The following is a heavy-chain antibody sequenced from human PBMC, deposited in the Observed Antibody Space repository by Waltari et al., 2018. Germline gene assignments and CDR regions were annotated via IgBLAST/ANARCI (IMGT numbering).Heavy chain of an antibody. CDR2: IYYRGST. CDR1: GGSISSSSYY. D-gene: IGHD3-10*01. V-gene: IGHV4-39*01. Sequence: QLQLQESGPGLVKPSETLSLTCTVSGGSISSSSYYWGWIRQPPGKGLEWIGSIYYRGSTYYNPSLKSRVTISVDTSKNQFSLKLSSVTAADTAVYYCARPYGYYYGMDVWGQGTTVTVSS. CDR3: ARPYGYYYGMDV. J-gene: IGHJ6*02.